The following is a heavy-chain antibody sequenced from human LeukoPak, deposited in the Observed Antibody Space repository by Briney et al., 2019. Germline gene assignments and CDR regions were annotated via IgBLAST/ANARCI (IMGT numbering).Heavy chain of an antibody. CDR3: AKAIYRYQLLWNDH. Sequence: PGRSLRLSCAASGFTSSSYGMHWVRQAPGKGLEWVAVISYDGSNKYYADSVKGRFTISRDNSKNTLYLQMNSLKAEDTAVYYCAKAIYRYQLLWNDHWGQGTLVTVSS. V-gene: IGHV3-30*18. J-gene: IGHJ4*02. D-gene: IGHD2-2*01. CDR1: GFTSSSYG. CDR2: ISYDGSNK.